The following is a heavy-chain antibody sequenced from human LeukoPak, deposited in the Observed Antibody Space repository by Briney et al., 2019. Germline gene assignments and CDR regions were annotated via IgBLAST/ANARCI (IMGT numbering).Heavy chain of an antibody. CDR3: GRGETLMRNAFDM. J-gene: IGHJ3*02. CDR2: INHSGST. CDR1: GGSFSGYY. Sequence: MPSETLSLTCAVYGGSFSGYYWSWIRQPPGKGLEWIGEINHSGSTNYNPSLKSRVTISVDTSKNQFSLKLSSVTAADTAVYYCGRGETLMRNAFDMWGEGTMVTVSS. D-gene: IGHD2-8*01. V-gene: IGHV4-34*01.